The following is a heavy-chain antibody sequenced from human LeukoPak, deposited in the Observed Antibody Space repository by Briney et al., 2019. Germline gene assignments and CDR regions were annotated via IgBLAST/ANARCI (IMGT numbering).Heavy chain of an antibody. CDR1: GYTFTSYG. Sequence: PWASEKVSCKTSGYTFTSYGITWVRQAPGQGLEWMAYISPNNGKTNYARNLQGRVTMTTDASTSTAYLELRSLISDDTAVYYCATKGSSSDYYGIDVWGQGTSVTVSS. CDR3: ATKGSSSDYYGIDV. CDR2: ISPNNGKT. J-gene: IGHJ6*02. V-gene: IGHV1-18*01. D-gene: IGHD6-6*01.